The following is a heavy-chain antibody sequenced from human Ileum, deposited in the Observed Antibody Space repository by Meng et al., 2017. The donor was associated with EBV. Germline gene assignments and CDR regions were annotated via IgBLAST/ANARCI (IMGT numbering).Heavy chain of an antibody. D-gene: IGHD3-22*01. CDR1: GYSLSSTNW. CDR3: ARNVPGTSAYYD. CDR2: IYYSGST. J-gene: IGHJ4*02. V-gene: IGHV4-28*01. Sequence: VQLQESGPGLVKPSATLSLTCAVSGYSLSSTNWWGWIWQPPGKGLEWIGYIYYSGSTSYNPSLKSRVTMSVDTSKNQFSLNLNSVTAVDTAVYYCARNVPGTSAYYDWGQGTLVTVSS.